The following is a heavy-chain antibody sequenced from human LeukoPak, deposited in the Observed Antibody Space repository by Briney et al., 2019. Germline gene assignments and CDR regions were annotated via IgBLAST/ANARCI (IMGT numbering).Heavy chain of an antibody. D-gene: IGHD1-26*01. CDR1: GGSVSSGSYY. CDR2: IYYSGST. J-gene: IGHJ3*02. CDR3: ARDLEVGATIGAFDI. V-gene: IGHV4-61*01. Sequence: PSETLSLTCTVSGGSVSSGSYYWSWIRQPPGKGLEWIGYIYYSGSTNYNPSLKRRVTISVDTSKNQFSLKLSSVTAADTAVYYCARDLEVGATIGAFDIWGQGTMVTVSS.